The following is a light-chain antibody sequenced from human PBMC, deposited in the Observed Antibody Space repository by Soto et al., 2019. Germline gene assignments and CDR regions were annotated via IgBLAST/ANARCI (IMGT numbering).Light chain of an antibody. CDR3: QTWGSGKEMV. CDR1: SGQSSYA. Sequence: QPVLTQSPSASASLGASVKLTCTLSSGQSSYAIAWHQQQPEKGPRYLMKLNSDGRHSKGDGIPDRCSGSSSGAERYLTISSVQSEEEADYYCQTWGSGKEMVFGGGAKLTV. CDR2: LNSDGRH. V-gene: IGLV4-69*01. J-gene: IGLJ2*01.